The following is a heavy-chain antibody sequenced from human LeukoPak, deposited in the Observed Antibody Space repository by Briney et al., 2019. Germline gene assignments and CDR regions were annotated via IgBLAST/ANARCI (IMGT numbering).Heavy chain of an antibody. CDR2: IKQDGSEK. D-gene: IGHD3-10*01. CDR3: ATEISMIRGIIELDP. CDR1: GFTFSSYW. J-gene: IGHJ5*02. V-gene: IGHV3-7*01. Sequence: GGSLRLSCAASGFTFSSYWMSWVRQAPGKGLEWVAHIKQDGSEKYYVDSVKGRFTISRDNAKNSLYLQMNSLRVEDTAVYYCATEISMIRGIIELDPWGQGTLVTVSS.